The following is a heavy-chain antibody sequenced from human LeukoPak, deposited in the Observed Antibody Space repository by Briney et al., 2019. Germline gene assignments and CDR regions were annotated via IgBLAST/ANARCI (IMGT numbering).Heavy chain of an antibody. V-gene: IGHV4-59*01. CDR3: ARDSIAVAGTGGHYYYYGMDV. Sequence: PSETLSLTCTVSGGSISSYYWSWIRQPPGKGLEWIGYIYYSGSTNYNPSLKSRVTISVDTSKNQFSLKLSSVTAADTAVYYCARDSIAVAGTGGHYYYYGMDVWGQGTTVTVSS. D-gene: IGHD6-19*01. CDR2: IYYSGST. J-gene: IGHJ6*02. CDR1: GGSISSYY.